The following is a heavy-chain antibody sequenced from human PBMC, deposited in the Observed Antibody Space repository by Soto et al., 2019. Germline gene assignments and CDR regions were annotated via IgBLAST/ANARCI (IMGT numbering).Heavy chain of an antibody. CDR1: GYTYTSYA. J-gene: IGHJ6*02. CDR2: INAGNGNT. CDR3: ARSGWISGGGWYVATRTYYYYYGMDV. V-gene: IGHV1-3*01. D-gene: IGHD6-19*01. Sequence: ASVKVSGKATGYTYTSYAMHWVRQARGQRLEWMGWINAGNGNTKYSQKFQGRVTITRDTSASTAYMELSSLRSEDTAVYYCARSGWISGGGWYVATRTYYYYYGMDVWGQGTTVTVSS.